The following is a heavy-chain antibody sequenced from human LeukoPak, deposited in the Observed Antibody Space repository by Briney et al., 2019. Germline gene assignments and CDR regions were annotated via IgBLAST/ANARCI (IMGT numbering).Heavy chain of an antibody. CDR1: GYTFTNYG. J-gene: IGHJ3*02. CDR3: ARDQSVRLLQTSSTYFKHVFAI. D-gene: IGHD6-13*01. Sequence: ASVKVSCKTSGYTFTNYGISWVRQAPGLGLEWMGWVSAYNGNTNYAQKVQGRVTMTTDTSTSTAYMELRSLRFDDTAVYYCARDQSVRLLQTSSTYFKHVFAIWGQGSMVTVSS. V-gene: IGHV1-18*01. CDR2: VSAYNGNT.